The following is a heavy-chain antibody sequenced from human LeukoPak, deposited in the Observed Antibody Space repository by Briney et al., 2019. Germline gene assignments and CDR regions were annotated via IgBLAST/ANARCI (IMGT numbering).Heavy chain of an antibody. D-gene: IGHD5-24*01. Sequence: SETLSLTCTVSGGSISSYYWSWIRQPAGKGLEWIGRIYTSGSTNYNPSLKSRVTMSVDTSKNQFSLKLSSVTAADTAVYYCARVPGLDGYKRDGPHAFDIWGQGTMVTVSS. J-gene: IGHJ3*02. CDR3: ARVPGLDGYKRDGPHAFDI. CDR1: GGSISSYY. CDR2: IYTSGST. V-gene: IGHV4-4*07.